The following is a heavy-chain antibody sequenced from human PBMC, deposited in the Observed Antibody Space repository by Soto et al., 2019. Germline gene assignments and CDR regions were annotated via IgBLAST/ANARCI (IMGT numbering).Heavy chain of an antibody. J-gene: IGHJ4*02. CDR3: AKDRIVGANYDDY. CDR1: GFTFSSYA. CDR2: ISGSGGST. Sequence: EVQLLESGGGLVQPGGSLRLSCAASGFTFSSYAMSWFSQAPGKGLEWVSAISGSGGSTYYADSVKGRFTISRDNSKNTLYLQMNSLRAEDTAVYYCAKDRIVGANYDDYWGQGTLVTVSS. V-gene: IGHV3-23*01. D-gene: IGHD1-26*01.